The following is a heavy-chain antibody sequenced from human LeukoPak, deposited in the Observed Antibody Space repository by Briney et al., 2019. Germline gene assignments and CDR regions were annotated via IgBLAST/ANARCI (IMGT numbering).Heavy chain of an antibody. CDR3: AKVSVLRFLEWLSSFDY. Sequence: GGSLRLSCAASGFTFSSYAMSWVRQAPGKGLEWVSAISGSGGSTYYADSVKGRFTISRDNSKNTLYLQMNSLRAEDTAVYYCAKVSVLRFLEWLSSFDYWGQGTLVTVSS. J-gene: IGHJ4*02. V-gene: IGHV3-23*01. CDR2: ISGSGGST. D-gene: IGHD3-3*01. CDR1: GFTFSSYA.